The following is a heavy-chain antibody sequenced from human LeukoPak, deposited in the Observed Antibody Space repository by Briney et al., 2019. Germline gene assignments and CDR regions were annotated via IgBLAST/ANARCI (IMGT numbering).Heavy chain of an antibody. CDR2: ISSSGGST. J-gene: IGHJ5*02. Sequence: SGGSLRLSCAASGFTFSSYAMSWVRQAPGKGLEWVSAISSSGGSTYYADSVKGRFTISRDNSKNTLYLQMNSLRAEDTAVYYRASSYYYDSSPRFDPWGQGTLVTVSS. CDR1: GFTFSSYA. D-gene: IGHD3-22*01. V-gene: IGHV3-23*01. CDR3: ASSYYYDSSPRFDP.